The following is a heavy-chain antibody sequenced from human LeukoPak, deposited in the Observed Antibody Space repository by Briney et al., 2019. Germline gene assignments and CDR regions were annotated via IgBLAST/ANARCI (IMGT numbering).Heavy chain of an antibody. Sequence: SETLPLTCAVYGGSFSGYYWSWIRQPPGKGLEWIGEINHSGSTNYNPSLKSRVTISVDTSKNQFSLKLSSVTAADTAVYYCARGKGWYRFNAFDIWGQGTMVTVSS. J-gene: IGHJ3*02. V-gene: IGHV4-34*01. D-gene: IGHD6-19*01. CDR1: GGSFSGYY. CDR2: INHSGST. CDR3: ARGKGWYRFNAFDI.